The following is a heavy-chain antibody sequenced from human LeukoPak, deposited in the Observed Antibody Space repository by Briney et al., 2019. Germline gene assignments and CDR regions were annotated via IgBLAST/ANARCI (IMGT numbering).Heavy chain of an antibody. D-gene: IGHD2-15*01. V-gene: IGHV3-53*01. J-gene: IGHJ4*02. CDR1: GFTVNTKY. Sequence: GGSLRLSCAASGFTVNTKYMTWVRQAPGKGLEWVSLIYSGGSTYYADSVKGRFTISRDNSKNTLYLQMNSLRVEDTAVYHCASRVVQGYYFDYWGQGTLVTVSS. CDR2: IYSGGST. CDR3: ASRVVQGYYFDY.